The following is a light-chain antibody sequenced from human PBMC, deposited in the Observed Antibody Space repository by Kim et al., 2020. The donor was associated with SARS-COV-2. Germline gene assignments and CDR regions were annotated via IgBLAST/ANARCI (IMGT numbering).Light chain of an antibody. CDR2: YDA. Sequence: APGKTAGINWRGTNLGGNSVNGYRQRPGQAPGLVIYYDADRPSGIPERFSGSNSGNTATLTISGVEAGDEADYYCQVWDTSTEHILFGGGTQLTVL. V-gene: IGLV3-21*04. CDR3: QVWDTSTEHIL. J-gene: IGLJ2*01. CDR1: NLGGNS.